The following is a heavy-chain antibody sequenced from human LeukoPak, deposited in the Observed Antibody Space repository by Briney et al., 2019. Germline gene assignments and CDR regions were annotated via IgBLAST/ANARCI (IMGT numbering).Heavy chain of an antibody. J-gene: IGHJ4*02. CDR2: IRYDGSNK. Sequence: PEGSLRLSCAASGFTFSSYSMNWVRQAPGKGLEWVAFIRYDGSNKYYADSVKGRFTISRDNSKNTLYLQMNSLRAEDTAVYYCAKDLGATPLYYFDYWGQGTLVTVSS. CDR1: GFTFSSYS. V-gene: IGHV3-30*02. D-gene: IGHD1-26*01. CDR3: AKDLGATPLYYFDY.